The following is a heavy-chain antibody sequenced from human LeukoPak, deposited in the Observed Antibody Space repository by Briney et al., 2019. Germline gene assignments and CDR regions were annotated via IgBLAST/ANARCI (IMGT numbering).Heavy chain of an antibody. D-gene: IGHD6-13*01. V-gene: IGHV1-18*01. CDR2: ISAYNGNT. J-gene: IGHJ6*02. CDR3: AXVGEXAAAGXYYXGMDV. Sequence: ASVKVSCKASGYTFTSYGISWVRQAPGQGLEWMGWISAYNGNTNYAQKLQGRVTMTTDTSTSTAYMELRSLRSDDTAVYYCAXVGEXAAAGXYYXGMDVWGQGTTVTVSS. CDR1: GYTFTSYG.